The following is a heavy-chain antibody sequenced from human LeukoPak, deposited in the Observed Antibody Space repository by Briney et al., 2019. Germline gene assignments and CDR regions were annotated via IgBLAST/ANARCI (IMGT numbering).Heavy chain of an antibody. D-gene: IGHD6-19*01. Sequence: PGGSLKLSCAASGFIFSDSAIHWVRQASGKGLEWVGRIRSKANSYATGYAASVKGRFTISRDESKNTAYLQMNSLKTEDTAVYYCTRPGQWLVPYGMDVWGQGTTVTVSS. CDR1: GFIFSDSA. V-gene: IGHV3-73*01. J-gene: IGHJ6*02. CDR2: IRSKANSYAT. CDR3: TRPGQWLVPYGMDV.